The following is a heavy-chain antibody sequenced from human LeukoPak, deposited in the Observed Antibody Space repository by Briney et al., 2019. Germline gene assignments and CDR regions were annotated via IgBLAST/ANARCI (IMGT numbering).Heavy chain of an antibody. CDR3: AREGGSGSYYFPLHYYYYYMDV. CDR2: IYTSGST. Sequence: SETLSLTCTVSGGSISSSSYYWSWIRQPAGKGLEWIGRIYTSGSTNYHPSLKSRVTISVDTSKNQFSLKLSSVTAADTAVYYCAREGGSGSYYFPLHYYYYYMDVWGKGTTVTISS. D-gene: IGHD3-10*01. CDR1: GGSISSSSYY. V-gene: IGHV4-61*02. J-gene: IGHJ6*03.